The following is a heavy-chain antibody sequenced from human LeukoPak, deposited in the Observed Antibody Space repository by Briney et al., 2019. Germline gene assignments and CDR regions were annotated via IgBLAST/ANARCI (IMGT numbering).Heavy chain of an antibody. D-gene: IGHD5-18*01. CDR1: GGSIRSSSYY. CDR2: IYYSGST. V-gene: IGHV4-39*07. CDR3: ARDRGYSYGHLHYYYYMDV. J-gene: IGHJ6*03. Sequence: SETLSLTCTVSGGSIRSSSYYWGWIRQPPGKGLEWIGNIYYSGSTYYNPSLKSRVTISVDTSKNQFSLKLSSVTAADTAVYYCARDRGYSYGHLHYYYYMDVWGKGTTVTISS.